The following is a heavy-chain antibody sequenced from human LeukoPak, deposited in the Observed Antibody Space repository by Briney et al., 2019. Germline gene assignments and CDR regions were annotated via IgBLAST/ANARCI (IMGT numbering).Heavy chain of an antibody. V-gene: IGHV3-74*01. J-gene: IGHJ3*02. CDR1: GFTFSSYW. CDR3: ARRGDKDAFDI. D-gene: IGHD5-24*01. CDR2: INSDGSST. Sequence: PGGSLRLSCAASGFTFSSYWMHWVRQAPGKGLVWVSRINSDGSSTSYADSVKGRFTISRDNAKNTLYLQMNSLRAEDTAVYYCARRGDKDAFDIWGQGTMVTVSS.